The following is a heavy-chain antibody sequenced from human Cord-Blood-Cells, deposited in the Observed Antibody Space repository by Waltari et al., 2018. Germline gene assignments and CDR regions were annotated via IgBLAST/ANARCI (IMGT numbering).Heavy chain of an antibody. CDR1: GGSISSRSYY. V-gene: IGHV4-39*07. J-gene: IGHJ4*02. CDR2: IYYSGST. D-gene: IGHD6-13*01. CDR3: ARRGSSSWFDY. Sequence: QLQLQESGPGLVKPSETLSLTCTVSGGSISSRSYYWGWIRQPPGKGLEWIGSIYYSGSTYYNPSLKSRVTISVDTSKNQFSLKLSSVTAADTAVYYCARRGSSSWFDYWGQGTLVTVSS.